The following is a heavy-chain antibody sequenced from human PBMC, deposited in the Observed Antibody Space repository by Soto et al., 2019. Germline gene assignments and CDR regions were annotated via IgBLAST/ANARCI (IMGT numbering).Heavy chain of an antibody. CDR1: GVTFNIYA. CDR2: ISFDGTKK. Sequence: PGGSLRLSCAASGVTFNIYAWHWVRQAPGKGLEWVAVISFDGTKKYYSDSVKGRFTISRDNLKNTLYLQMNNLRVEDAALYFCAREDDYGYRYINYGLDVWGQGTTVTVSS. J-gene: IGHJ6*02. CDR3: AREDDYGYRYINYGLDV. V-gene: IGHV3-30-3*01. D-gene: IGHD4-17*01.